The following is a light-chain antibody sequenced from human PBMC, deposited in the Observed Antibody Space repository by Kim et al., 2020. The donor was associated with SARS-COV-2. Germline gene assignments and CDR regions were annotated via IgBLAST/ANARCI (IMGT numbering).Light chain of an antibody. V-gene: IGKV1-39*01. Sequence: DVQMTQSPSSLYASVGDRVTITCRASQSVDTNLNWYHQKPGKAPKLLIYGASNLQSGVSSRFSGSGSGTDFTLTISSLQPEDSATYYCQQSWTKWTFGQGTKVDIK. CDR3: QQSWTKWT. J-gene: IGKJ1*01. CDR1: QSVDTN. CDR2: GAS.